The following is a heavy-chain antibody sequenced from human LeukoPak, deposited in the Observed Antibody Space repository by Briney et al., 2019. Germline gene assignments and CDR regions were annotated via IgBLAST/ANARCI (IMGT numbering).Heavy chain of an antibody. V-gene: IGHV4-39*01. CDR2: IYYSGTT. CDR3: ARQQYYDSSGYPGRFDY. D-gene: IGHD3-22*01. J-gene: IGHJ4*02. CDR1: GGSISSYSYY. Sequence: PSETLSLTCSVSGGSISSYSYYWGWIRQPPGKGLEWIGSIYYSGTTYYEPSLMSRVTISVDMSKNQFSLKLSSVTAADTAVYYCARQQYYDSSGYPGRFDYWGQGTLVTVSS.